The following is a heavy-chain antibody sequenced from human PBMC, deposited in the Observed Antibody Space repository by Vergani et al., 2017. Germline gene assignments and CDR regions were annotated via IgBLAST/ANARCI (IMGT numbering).Heavy chain of an antibody. D-gene: IGHD5-18*01. CDR1: GFTFSNAW. V-gene: IGHV3-15*01. CDR2: IKSKTDGGTT. CDR3: AREAGYSYGEDQYAFDI. J-gene: IGHJ3*02. Sequence: VQLVESGGGVVKPGGSLRLSCAASGFTFSNAWMSWVRQAPGKGLEWVGRIKSKTDGGTTDYAAPVKGRFTISRDDSKNTLYLQMNSLKTEDTAVYYCAREAGYSYGEDQYAFDIWGQGTMVTVSS.